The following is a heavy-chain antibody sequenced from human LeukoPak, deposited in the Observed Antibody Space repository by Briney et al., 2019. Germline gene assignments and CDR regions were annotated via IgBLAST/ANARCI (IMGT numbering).Heavy chain of an antibody. D-gene: IGHD3-22*01. Sequence: VASVKVSCKASGGTFSSYAISWVRQAPGQGLEWMGRIIPILGIANYAQKFQGRVTITADKSTSTAYMELSSLRSEDTAVYYCARARRGDYYDSSGYYPKYYFDYWGQGTLVTVSS. V-gene: IGHV1-69*04. CDR3: ARARRGDYYDSSGYYPKYYFDY. CDR1: GGTFSSYA. CDR2: IIPILGIA. J-gene: IGHJ4*02.